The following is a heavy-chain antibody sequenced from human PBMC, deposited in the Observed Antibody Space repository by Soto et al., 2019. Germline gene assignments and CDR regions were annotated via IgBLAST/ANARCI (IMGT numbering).Heavy chain of an antibody. CDR2: MNPNTGNT. V-gene: IGHV1-8*01. CDR1: GYTFTSYD. J-gene: IGHJ6*03. CDR3: ARTYSSSSSYFYYYIDV. D-gene: IGHD6-6*01. Sequence: GASVKVSCKASGYTFTSYDINWVRQATEQGLEWMGWMNPNTGNTGSTQTFQGRVTMTRNTSTTTAYMELSSLTSEDTAVYYCARTYSSSSSYFYYYIDVWGEGTTVTVSS.